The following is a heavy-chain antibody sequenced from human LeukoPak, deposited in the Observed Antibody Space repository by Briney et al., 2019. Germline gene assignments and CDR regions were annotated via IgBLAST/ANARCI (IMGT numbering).Heavy chain of an antibody. CDR1: EFTFRSYA. CDR2: ISASGDNT. V-gene: IGHV3-23*01. J-gene: IGHJ4*02. CDR3: AKMDWNDHYFDF. D-gene: IGHD1-1*01. Sequence: GGSLRLSCAASEFTFRSYAMTWVRQAPGKGLEWVSSISASGDNTYYADSVKGRFTISRDNSKNTLYLQMNTLRADDTAVYYCAKMDWNDHYFDFWGQGTLVTVSS.